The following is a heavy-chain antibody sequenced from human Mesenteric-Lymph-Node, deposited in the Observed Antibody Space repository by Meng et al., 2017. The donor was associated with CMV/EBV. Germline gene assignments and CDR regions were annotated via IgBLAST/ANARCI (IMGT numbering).Heavy chain of an antibody. J-gene: IGHJ4*02. CDR3: ASVRGGYDYWSGSPLDY. CDR2: IYHSGST. D-gene: IGHD3-3*01. Sequence: ISRSHWWSWVRQPPGKRLECIGEIYHSGSTNYNPSLRGRITMSLDKSKNQFSLNLTSVTAADTAVYYCASVRGGYDYWSGSPLDYWGQGILVTVSS. V-gene: IGHV4-4*02. CDR1: ISRSHW.